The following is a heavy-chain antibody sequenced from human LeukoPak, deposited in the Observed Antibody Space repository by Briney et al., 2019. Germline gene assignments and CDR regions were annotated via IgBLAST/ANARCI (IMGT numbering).Heavy chain of an antibody. J-gene: IGHJ4*02. CDR1: GFTFDDYA. Sequence: GRSLRLSCAASGFTFDDYAMHWVRQAPGKGLEWVSGISWNGGSIGYADSVKGRFTISRDNAKDSLYLQMNSLRAEDTALYYCAKAPQDSSSWSSPAYFDYWGQGTLVTVSS. CDR2: ISWNGGSI. V-gene: IGHV3-9*01. D-gene: IGHD6-13*01. CDR3: AKAPQDSSSWSSPAYFDY.